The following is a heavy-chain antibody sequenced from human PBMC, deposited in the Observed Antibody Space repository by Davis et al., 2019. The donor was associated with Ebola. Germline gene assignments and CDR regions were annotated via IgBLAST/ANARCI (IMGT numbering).Heavy chain of an antibody. CDR3: ARGGGFGGYGMDV. D-gene: IGHD3-10*01. J-gene: IGHJ6*02. CDR1: GGSFSGYY. V-gene: IGHV4-34*01. Sequence: MPSETLSLTCAVYGGSFSGYYWTWIRQPPGKGLEWIGEINYSGSTNYNPSLNSRVTISVDTSKNQFSLKLSSVTAADTAVYYCARGGGFGGYGMDVWGQGTTVTVSS. CDR2: INYSGST.